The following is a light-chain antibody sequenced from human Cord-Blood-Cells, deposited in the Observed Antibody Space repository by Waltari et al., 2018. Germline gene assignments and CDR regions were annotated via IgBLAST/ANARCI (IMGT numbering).Light chain of an antibody. Sequence: EIVLTQSPGTLSLSPGERATLSCRASQSVSSSYLAWYQQKPGQAPRLLIYGASSRATGIPDSFSGSGSGTDFTLTISRLEPEDFAGYYCQQYGSSPRTFGQGTKVEIK. CDR2: GAS. CDR1: QSVSSSY. CDR3: QQYGSSPRT. V-gene: IGKV3-20*01. J-gene: IGKJ1*01.